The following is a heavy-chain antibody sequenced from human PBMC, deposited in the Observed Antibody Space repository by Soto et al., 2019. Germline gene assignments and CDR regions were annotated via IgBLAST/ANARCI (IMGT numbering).Heavy chain of an antibody. Sequence: PGGSLRLSCAASGFTFSSYAMSWVRQAPGKGLEWVSAISGSGGSTYYADSVKGRFTISRDNSKNTLYLQMNSLRAEDTAVYYCAKSELELRSFYYSYGMDVWGQGTTVTVSS. V-gene: IGHV3-23*01. J-gene: IGHJ6*02. CDR1: GFTFSSYA. CDR3: AKSELELRSFYYSYGMDV. CDR2: ISGSGGST. D-gene: IGHD1-7*01.